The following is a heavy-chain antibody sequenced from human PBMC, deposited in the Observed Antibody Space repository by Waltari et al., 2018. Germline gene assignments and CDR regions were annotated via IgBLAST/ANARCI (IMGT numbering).Heavy chain of an antibody. CDR2: ISYDGSNK. Sequence: QVQLVESGGGVVQPGRSLRLSCSASGVTFSSYAMHWVRQAPGKGLEWVAVISYDGSNKYYADSVKGRFTISRDNSKNTLYLQMNSLRAEDTAVYYCASVPAAPGVGAFDIWGQGTMVTVSS. D-gene: IGHD2-2*01. CDR1: GVTFSSYA. V-gene: IGHV3-30-3*01. J-gene: IGHJ3*02. CDR3: ASVPAAPGVGAFDI.